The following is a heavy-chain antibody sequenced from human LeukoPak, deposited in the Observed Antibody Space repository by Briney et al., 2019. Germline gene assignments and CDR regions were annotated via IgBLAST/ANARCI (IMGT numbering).Heavy chain of an antibody. CDR3: ARDRSPYTTSAYYLDY. D-gene: IGHD3-22*01. CDR1: GGTISSYN. Sequence: PSGTLSLTCAAAGGTISSYNLNWIRQAPGKGLEWISYISGRTGTMYYADSVQGRFTISRDNAKNSLYLQLSSLRDEDTAVYYCARDRSPYTTSAYYLDYWGQGTLVTVSA. V-gene: IGHV3-48*02. J-gene: IGHJ4*02. CDR2: ISGRTGTM.